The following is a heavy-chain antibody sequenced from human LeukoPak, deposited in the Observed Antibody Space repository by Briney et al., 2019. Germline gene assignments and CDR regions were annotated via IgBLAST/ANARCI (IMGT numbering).Heavy chain of an antibody. D-gene: IGHD3-10*01. Sequence: KPSETLSLTCAVYGVSFSGYYWSWIRQPPGKGLEWIGEINHSGSTNYNPSLKSRVTISVDTSKNQFSLQLSSVTAADTAVYYCARGRRGYYYYMDVWGKGTTVTVSS. J-gene: IGHJ6*03. CDR2: INHSGST. V-gene: IGHV4-34*01. CDR3: ARGRRGYYYYMDV. CDR1: GVSFSGYY.